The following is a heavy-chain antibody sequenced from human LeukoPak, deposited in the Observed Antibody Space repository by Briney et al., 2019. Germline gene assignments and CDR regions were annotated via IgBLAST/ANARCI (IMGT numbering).Heavy chain of an antibody. CDR1: GGSISSSSYY. CDR2: IYYSGST. J-gene: IGHJ4*02. CDR3: AREYKGTEVFDY. D-gene: IGHD1-1*01. V-gene: IGHV4-39*07. Sequence: PSETLSLTCTVSGGSISSSSYYWGWIRQPPGKGLEWIGSIYYSGSTYYNPSLKSRVTISVDTSKNQFSLKLSSVTAADTAVYYCAREYKGTEVFDYWGQGTLVTVSS.